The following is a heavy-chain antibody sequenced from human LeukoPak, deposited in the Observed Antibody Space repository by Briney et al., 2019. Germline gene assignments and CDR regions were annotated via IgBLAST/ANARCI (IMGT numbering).Heavy chain of an antibody. CDR2: IYPGDSDT. CDR3: ARRNYYDSSAYYLDY. V-gene: IGHV5-51*01. Sequence: GESLQISCKGSGYRFTNYWIGWVRQMPGKGLEWMGIIYPGDSDTTYSPSFQGQVTISADKSINTAYLQWSSLKASDTAMYYCARRNYYDSSAYYLDYWGQGTLVTVSS. D-gene: IGHD3-22*01. CDR1: GYRFTNYW. J-gene: IGHJ4*02.